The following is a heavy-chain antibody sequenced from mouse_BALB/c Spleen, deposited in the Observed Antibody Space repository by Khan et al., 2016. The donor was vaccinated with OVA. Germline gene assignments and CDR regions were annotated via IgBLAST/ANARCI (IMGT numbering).Heavy chain of an antibody. CDR1: GYSFTLYY. V-gene: IGHV1-26*01. CDR2: VNPNTDNI. J-gene: IGHJ3*01. Sequence: EVQLQQSGPDLVKPGASVKISCKASGYSFTLYYMSWVKQSHGKSLEWIGRVNPNTDNINYNQEFKGKAILTVDKSSNTAYMELRSLSSEDSSVYFCARRYDFFASWGQGTLVTVSA. CDR3: ARRYDFFAS. D-gene: IGHD2-14*01.